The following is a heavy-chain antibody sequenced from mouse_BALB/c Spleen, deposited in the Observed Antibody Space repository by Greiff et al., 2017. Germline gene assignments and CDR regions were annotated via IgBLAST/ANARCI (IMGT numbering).Heavy chain of an antibody. CDR2: IWAGGST. CDR3: ARGQTGGFAY. V-gene: IGHV2-9*02. CDR1: GFSLPSYG. J-gene: IGHJ3*01. Sequence: QVQLKESGPGLVAPSQSLSITCTVSGFSLPSYGVHWVRQPPGKGLEWLGVIWAGGSTNYNSALMSRLSISKDNSKSQVFLKMNSLQIDDTAMYYCARGQTGGFAYWGQGTLVTVSA. D-gene: IGHD4-1*01.